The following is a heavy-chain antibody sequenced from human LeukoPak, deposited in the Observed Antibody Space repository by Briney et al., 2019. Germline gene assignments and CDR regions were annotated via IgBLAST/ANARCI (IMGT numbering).Heavy chain of an antibody. CDR3: ARDLHYYVAMDV. Sequence: GGSLRLSCAASGFTFSSYAMSWVRQAPGKGLEWVSAISGSGGSTYYADSVKGRFTISRDNSKSMLFLQLNSLRAEDTALYYCARDLHYYVAMDVWGQGTTVTVSS. CDR1: GFTFSSYA. D-gene: IGHD3-10*02. V-gene: IGHV3-23*01. J-gene: IGHJ6*02. CDR2: ISGSGGST.